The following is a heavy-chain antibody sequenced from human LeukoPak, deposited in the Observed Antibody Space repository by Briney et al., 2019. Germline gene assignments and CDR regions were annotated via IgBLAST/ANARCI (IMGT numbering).Heavy chain of an antibody. V-gene: IGHV1-2*02. D-gene: IGHD3-22*01. Sequence: ASVKVSCKASGYTFTGYYMHWVRQAPGQGLEWMGWINPNSGGTNYAQKFQGRVTMTRDTSISTAYMELSRLRTDDTAVYYCARVPYYYDSSGYYYYYYYMDVWGKGTTVTVSS. CDR2: INPNSGGT. CDR3: ARVPYYYDSSGYYYYYYYMDV. CDR1: GYTFTGYY. J-gene: IGHJ6*03.